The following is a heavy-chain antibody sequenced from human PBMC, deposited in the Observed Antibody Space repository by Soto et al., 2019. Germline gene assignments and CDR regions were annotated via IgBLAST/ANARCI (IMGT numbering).Heavy chain of an antibody. Sequence: GXSLRLSCTSSGFTLGDSDMRWFGQAPGKGLEWVGFIRSEAYGGTTEYAASVKGRFTISRDDSKSIAYLQMNSLKTQDTAVYYCTRGLFDSSGNKWFDPWGQGTLVTVSS. J-gene: IGHJ5*02. CDR2: IRSEAYGGTT. CDR1: GFTLGDSD. CDR3: TRGLFDSSGNKWFDP. D-gene: IGHD3-22*01. V-gene: IGHV3-49*03.